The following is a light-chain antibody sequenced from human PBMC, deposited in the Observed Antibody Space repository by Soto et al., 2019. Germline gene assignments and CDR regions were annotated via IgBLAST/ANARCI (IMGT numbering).Light chain of an antibody. CDR2: EGS. CDR3: CSYAGSRVV. V-gene: IGLV2-23*01. CDR1: SSDVGSYNL. J-gene: IGLJ2*01. Sequence: QSALTQPASVSGSPGQSITISCTGTSSDVGSYNLVSWYQQHPGKAPKLMIYEGSKRPSGVSNRFSGSKSGNTASLTISGLQAEDEADYYCCSYAGSRVVFGGGTKLPVL.